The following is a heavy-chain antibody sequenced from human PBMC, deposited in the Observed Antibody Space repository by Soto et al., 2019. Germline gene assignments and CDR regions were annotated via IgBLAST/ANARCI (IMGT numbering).Heavy chain of an antibody. CDR1: GYTFTSYD. CDR3: ARGLGRLKQWLGYP. Sequence: QVQLVQSGAEVKKPGASVKVSCKASGYTFTSYDINWVRQATGQGLEWMGWMNPNSGNTGYAQKFQGRVTMTRNTSISTAYMELSSRRSEETAVYYCARGLGRLKQWLGYPWGQGTLVTVSS. CDR2: MNPNSGNT. J-gene: IGHJ5*02. V-gene: IGHV1-8*01. D-gene: IGHD6-19*01.